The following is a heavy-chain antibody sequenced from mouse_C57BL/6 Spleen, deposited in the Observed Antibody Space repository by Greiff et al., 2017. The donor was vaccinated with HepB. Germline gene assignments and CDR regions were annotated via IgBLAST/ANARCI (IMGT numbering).Heavy chain of an antibody. CDR1: GYTFTDHT. CDR3: ARVSGVYYGYGPFAY. D-gene: IGHD2-2*01. J-gene: IGHJ3*01. V-gene: IGHV1-78*01. Sequence: QVQLKESDAELVKPGASVKISCKASGYTFTDHTIHWMKQRPEQGLEWIGYIYPRDGSTKYNEKFKGKATLTADKSSSTAYMQLNSLTSVDSAVYFCARVSGVYYGYGPFAYWGQGTLVTVSA. CDR2: IYPRDGST.